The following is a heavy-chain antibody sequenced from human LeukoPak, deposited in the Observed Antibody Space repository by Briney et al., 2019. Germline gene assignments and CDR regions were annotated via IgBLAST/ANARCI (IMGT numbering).Heavy chain of an antibody. CDR2: VDPEDGET. Sequence: ASVKISCKVSGYTFTDYYMHWVQQAPGKGLEWMGLVDPEDGETIYAEKFQGRVTITADTSTDTAYMELSSLRSEDTAVYYCARDDMTTVSYFDYWGQGTLVTVSS. CDR1: GYTFTDYY. D-gene: IGHD4-17*01. J-gene: IGHJ4*02. V-gene: IGHV1-69-2*01. CDR3: ARDDMTTVSYFDY.